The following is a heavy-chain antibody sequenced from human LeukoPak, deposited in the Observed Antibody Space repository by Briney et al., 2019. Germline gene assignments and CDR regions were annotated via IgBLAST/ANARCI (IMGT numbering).Heavy chain of an antibody. J-gene: IGHJ5*02. CDR3: ARDRGGYRLRWFDP. Sequence: SETLSLTCTVSGGSLSRGGYYWSSISQHPGKGLEWTGYIYYSGSTHYNPSLRSRVTISVDTSKNQFSLKLSSVTAADTAVYYCARDRGGYRLRWFDPWGQGTLVTVSS. D-gene: IGHD3-16*02. CDR2: IYYSGST. V-gene: IGHV4-31*03. CDR1: GGSLSRGGYY.